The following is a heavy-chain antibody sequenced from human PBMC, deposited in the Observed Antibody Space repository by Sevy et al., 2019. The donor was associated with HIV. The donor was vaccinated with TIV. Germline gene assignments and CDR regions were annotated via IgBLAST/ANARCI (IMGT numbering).Heavy chain of an antibody. V-gene: IGHV3-21*01. Sequence: GGSLRLSCAASGFTFSSYSMNWVRQAPGKGLEWISSISSSSSYIYYADSVKGRFTISRDNAKNSLYLQMNSLRAEDTAVYYCARVPGYSSTNYFDYWGQGTLVTVSS. D-gene: IGHD6-13*01. CDR3: ARVPGYSSTNYFDY. CDR1: GFTFSSYS. CDR2: ISSSSSYI. J-gene: IGHJ4*02.